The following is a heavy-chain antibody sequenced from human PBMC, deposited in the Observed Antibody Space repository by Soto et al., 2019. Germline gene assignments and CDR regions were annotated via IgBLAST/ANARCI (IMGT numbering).Heavy chain of an antibody. CDR2: ISYDGNNK. V-gene: IGHV3-30-3*01. J-gene: IGHJ6*02. CDR1: GFTFSNYA. D-gene: IGHD2-15*01. CDR3: ARAGCDGGTCYTLVGLRYGMDV. Sequence: QVQLVESGGGVVQPGRSLRLSCAASGFTFSNYAMYWVRQAPGKGLEWVAVISYDGNNKYYADSVKGRFTISRDNSKNPLYLPMNSLGAEDTAVYYCARAGCDGGTCYTLVGLRYGMDVWGQGTTVTVSS.